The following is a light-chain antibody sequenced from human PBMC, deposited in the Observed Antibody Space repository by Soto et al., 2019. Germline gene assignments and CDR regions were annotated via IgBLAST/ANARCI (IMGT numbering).Light chain of an antibody. CDR2: AAS. Sequence: DIQMTQSPSSVSAYVGDSVTITCRASQDISRWLAWYQQKPGKAPRLLIYAASTLESGVPSRFRGSGSGTLFTLTITTLLPEDFATYYCQKSDTFPLAFGGGTKLET. CDR1: QDISRW. CDR3: QKSDTFPLA. V-gene: IGKV1-12*01. J-gene: IGKJ4*02.